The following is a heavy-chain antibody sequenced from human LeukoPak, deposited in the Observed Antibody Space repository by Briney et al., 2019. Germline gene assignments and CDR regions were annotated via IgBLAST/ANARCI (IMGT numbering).Heavy chain of an antibody. CDR1: GFTFSSYS. CDR3: ARVKSGSVVGANKLDC. CDR2: ISSTSSYI. J-gene: IGHJ4*02. Sequence: GGSLRLSCAASGFTFSSYSMNWVRQAPGKGLEWVSSISSTSSYIYYADSVKGRFTISRDNAKNSPYLQMNSLRAEDTAVYYCARVKSGSVVGANKLDCWGQGTLVTVSS. D-gene: IGHD1-26*01. V-gene: IGHV3-21*01.